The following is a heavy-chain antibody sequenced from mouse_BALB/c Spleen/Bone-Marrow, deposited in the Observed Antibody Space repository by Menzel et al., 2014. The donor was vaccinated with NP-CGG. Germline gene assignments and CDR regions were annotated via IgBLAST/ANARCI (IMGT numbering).Heavy chain of an antibody. V-gene: IGHV1-84*02. CDR2: IYPGSGTT. CDR3: ARDHGYVDVMDC. J-gene: IGHJ4*01. D-gene: IGHD1-2*01. CDR1: GYTFTDYY. Sequence: QVQLKESGPELVKPGASVKISCKASGYTFTDYYINWVKQKPGQGLEWIGWIYPGSGTTKYNEKFKGKATLTVDTSSSTAYMQLSSLTSEDTAVYLCARDHGYVDVMDCWGQGTSVTVSS.